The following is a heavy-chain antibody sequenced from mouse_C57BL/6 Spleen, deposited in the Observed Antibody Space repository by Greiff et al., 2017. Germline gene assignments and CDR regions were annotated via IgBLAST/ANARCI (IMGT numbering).Heavy chain of an antibody. V-gene: IGHV1-54*01. J-gene: IGHJ2*01. D-gene: IGHD1-1*01. CDR2: INPGSGGT. Sequence: QVQLQQSGAELVRPGTSVKVSCKASGYAFTNYLIEWVKQRPGQGLEWIGVINPGSGGTNYNEKFKGKATLTADKSSSTAYMQLSSLTSEDSAVYFCARSGYYGSSLIFDYWGQGTTLTVSS. CDR1: GYAFTNYL. CDR3: ARSGYYGSSLIFDY.